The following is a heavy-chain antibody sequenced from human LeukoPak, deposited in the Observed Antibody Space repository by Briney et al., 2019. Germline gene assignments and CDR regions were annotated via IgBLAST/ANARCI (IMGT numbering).Heavy chain of an antibody. D-gene: IGHD4-17*01. V-gene: IGHV1-46*01. Sequence: ASVKVSCKASGYTFTSYYMHWVRQAPGQGLEWMGIINPSGGSTSYAQKFQGRVTMTRDTSTSTVYMELSSLRSEDTAVYYCARDDGGVDHYYGMDVWGQGTTVTVSS. CDR3: ARDDGGVDHYYGMDV. CDR1: GYTFTSYY. J-gene: IGHJ6*02. CDR2: INPSGGST.